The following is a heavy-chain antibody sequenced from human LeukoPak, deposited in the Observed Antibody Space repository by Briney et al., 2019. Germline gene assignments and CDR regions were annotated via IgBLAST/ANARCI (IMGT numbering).Heavy chain of an antibody. J-gene: IGHJ4*02. CDR1: GGTFSSYA. CDR2: IIPIFGTA. D-gene: IGHD3-22*01. CDR3: ANDPSYYYDSSGYSSQAQ. Sequence: ASVKVSCKASGGTFSSYAISWVRQAPGQGLEWMVGIIPIFGTANYAQKFQGRVTITADESTSTAYMELSSLRSEDTAVYYCANDPSYYYDSSGYSSQAQWGQGTLVTVSS. V-gene: IGHV1-69*13.